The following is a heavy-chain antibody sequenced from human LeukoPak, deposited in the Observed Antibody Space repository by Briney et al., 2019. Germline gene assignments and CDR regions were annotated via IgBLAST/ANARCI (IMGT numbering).Heavy chain of an antibody. D-gene: IGHD5-18*01. CDR1: GGSISSSSYY. J-gene: IGHJ4*02. CDR2: IYYSGST. CDR3: ARDLDNSYGYFGY. Sequence: SETLSLTCTVSGGSISSSSYYWGWIRQPPGKGLEWIGSIYYSGSTYYNPSLKSRVTISVDTSKNQFSLKLSSVTAADTAVYYCARDLDNSYGYFGYWGQGTLVTVSS. V-gene: IGHV4-39*07.